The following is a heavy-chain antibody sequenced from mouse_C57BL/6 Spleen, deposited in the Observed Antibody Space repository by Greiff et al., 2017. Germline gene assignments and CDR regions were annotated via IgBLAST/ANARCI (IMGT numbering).Heavy chain of an antibody. CDR1: GYTFTSYW. CDR2: IHPNSGST. D-gene: IGHD4-1*01. Sequence: QVQLQQPGAELVKPGASVKLSCKASGYTFTSYWMHWVKQRPGQGLEWIGMIHPNSGSTNYNEKFKSKATLTVDKSSSTAYMQLSSLTSEDSEVYYCARIWDWYFDVWGTGTTVTVSS. J-gene: IGHJ1*03. V-gene: IGHV1-64*01. CDR3: ARIWDWYFDV.